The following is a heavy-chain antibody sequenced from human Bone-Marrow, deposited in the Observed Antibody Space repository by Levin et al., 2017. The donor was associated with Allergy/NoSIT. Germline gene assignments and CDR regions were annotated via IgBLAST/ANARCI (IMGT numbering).Heavy chain of an antibody. CDR2: INSDGTGT. CDR1: GFTFSKRS. D-gene: IGHD3-16*01. J-gene: IGHJ4*02. V-gene: IGHV3-23*01. Sequence: GGSLRLSCVASGFTFSKRSMNWARQAPGKGLEWVSNINSDGTGTYYADAAKGRFTISRDNFKNTVSLQMNSLRVEDTAVYYCDGADFWGRGTLVTVSS. CDR3: DGADF.